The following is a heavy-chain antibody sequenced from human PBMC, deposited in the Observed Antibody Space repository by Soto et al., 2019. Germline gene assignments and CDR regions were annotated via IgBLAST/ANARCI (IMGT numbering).Heavy chain of an antibody. D-gene: IGHD6-13*01. Sequence: GGSLRLSCAASGFTFSSYAMSWVRQAPGKGLEWVSAISGSGGSTYYADSVKGRFTISRDNSKNTLYLQMNSLRAEDTAVYYCARSPYGAAAGTGVYFQHWGQGTLVTVSS. CDR2: ISGSGGST. CDR1: GFTFSSYA. V-gene: IGHV3-23*01. CDR3: ARSPYGAAAGTGVYFQH. J-gene: IGHJ1*01.